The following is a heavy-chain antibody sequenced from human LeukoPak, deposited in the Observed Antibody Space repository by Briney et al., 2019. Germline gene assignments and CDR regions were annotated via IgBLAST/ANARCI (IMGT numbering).Heavy chain of an antibody. CDR3: ARDSRLLSGPGITGTTSDY. Sequence: PSETLSLTCTVSGGSISSYYWSWIRQPPGKGLEWIGYIYYSGSTYYNPSLKSRVTISVDTSKNQFSLKLSSVTAADTAVYYCARDSRLLSGPGITGTTSDYWGQGTLVTVSS. V-gene: IGHV4-59*06. D-gene: IGHD1-20*01. J-gene: IGHJ4*02. CDR1: GGSISSYY. CDR2: IYYSGST.